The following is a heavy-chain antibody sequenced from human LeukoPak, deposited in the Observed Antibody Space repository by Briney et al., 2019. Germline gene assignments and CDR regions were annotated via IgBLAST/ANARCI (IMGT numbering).Heavy chain of an antibody. CDR2: IWYDGSNK. Sequence: QPGGSLRLSRAASGFTFSSYGMHWVRQAPGKGLEWVAVIWYDGSNKYYADSVKGRFTISRDNSKNTLYLQMNSLRAEDTAVYYCARDQGDGFFDYWGQGTPVTVSS. CDR1: GFTFSSYG. V-gene: IGHV3-33*01. D-gene: IGHD3-10*01. J-gene: IGHJ4*02. CDR3: ARDQGDGFFDY.